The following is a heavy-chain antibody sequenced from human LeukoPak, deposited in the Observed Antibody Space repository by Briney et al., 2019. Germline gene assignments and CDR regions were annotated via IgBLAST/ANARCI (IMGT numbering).Heavy chain of an antibody. V-gene: IGHV1-8*01. D-gene: IGHD6-13*01. CDR3: ARDTGEKGIAAAVD. CDR1: GYTFTSND. CDR2: MNPNSDNT. J-gene: IGHJ4*02. Sequence: ASVKVSCKAFGYTFTSNDINWVRQAPGQGLEWMGWMNPNSDNTGYAQKFQGRVTMTRDTSTSTVYMELSSLRSEDTAMFYCARDTGEKGIAAAVDWGQGTLVTVSS.